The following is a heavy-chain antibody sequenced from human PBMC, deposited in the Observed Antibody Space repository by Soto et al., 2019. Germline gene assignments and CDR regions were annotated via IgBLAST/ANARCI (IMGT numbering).Heavy chain of an antibody. CDR2: ISGSGGST. CDR3: ANRATGTDFDY. J-gene: IGHJ4*02. D-gene: IGHD1-1*01. CDR1: GFTFSSYA. V-gene: IGHV3-23*01. Sequence: EVQLLESGGGLVQPGGSLRLSCAASGFTFSSYAMNWVRQAPGKGLEWVSVISGSGGSTYYADSVKGRFTISRDNSKNALYLQRNSLRAEHTAVYYCANRATGTDFDYWGQGTLVTVSS.